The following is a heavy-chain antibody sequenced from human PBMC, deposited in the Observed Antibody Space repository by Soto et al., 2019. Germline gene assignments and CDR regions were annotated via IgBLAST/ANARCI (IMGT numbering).Heavy chain of an antibody. CDR3: ARGGEQWLGAVMIDY. V-gene: IGHV4-34*01. D-gene: IGHD6-19*01. CDR2: INHSGST. CDR1: GGSFSGYY. J-gene: IGHJ4*02. Sequence: QVQLQQWGAGLLKPSETLSLTCAVYGGSFSGYYWSWIRQPPGKGLEWIGEINHSGSTNYNPSLKSRVTISVDTSKNQFSLKLSSVTAADTAVYYCARGGEQWLGAVMIDYWGQGTLVTVSS.